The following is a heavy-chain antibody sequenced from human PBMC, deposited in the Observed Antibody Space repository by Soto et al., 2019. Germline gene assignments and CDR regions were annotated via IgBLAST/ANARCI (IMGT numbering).Heavy chain of an antibody. J-gene: IGHJ3*01. CDR2: ISGSGGST. CDR1: GFTFSSYA. CDR3: ETDKEYTVQAFDL. Sequence: GGSLRLSCAASGFTFSSYAMSWVRQAPGKGLEWVSAISGSGGSTYYADSVKGRFTISRDNSKNTLYLQMNSLRAEDTAVYYCETDKEYTVQAFDLWGQGTMVTVSS. V-gene: IGHV3-23*01. D-gene: IGHD4-17*01.